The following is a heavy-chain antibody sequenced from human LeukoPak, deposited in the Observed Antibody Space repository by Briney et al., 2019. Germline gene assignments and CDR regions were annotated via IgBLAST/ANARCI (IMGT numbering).Heavy chain of an antibody. V-gene: IGHV3-23*01. D-gene: IGHD3-22*01. CDR3: AKDRIGYYDSSGYYYGADDASDI. J-gene: IGHJ3*02. CDR1: GFTFSSYA. CDR2: ISGSGGST. Sequence: GGSLRLSCAAPGFTFSSYAMSWVRQAPGKGLEWVSAISGSGGSTYYADSVKGRFTISRDNSKNTLYLQMNSLRAEDTAVYYCAKDRIGYYDSSGYYYGADDASDIWGQGTMVTVSS.